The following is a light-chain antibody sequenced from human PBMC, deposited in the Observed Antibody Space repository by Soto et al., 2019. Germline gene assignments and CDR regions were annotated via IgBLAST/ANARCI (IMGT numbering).Light chain of an antibody. CDR2: GNI. V-gene: IGLV1-40*01. Sequence: QSVLTQPPSVSGAPGQRVTISCTGSSSNIGAGYDVHWYQQRPGTAPKLLIFGNINRPSGVPDRFSGSKSGTSASLAITGLQAEDEGDYFCAVWDDSLNGVVFGGGTQLTVL. CDR3: AVWDDSLNGVV. J-gene: IGLJ2*01. CDR1: SSNIGAGYD.